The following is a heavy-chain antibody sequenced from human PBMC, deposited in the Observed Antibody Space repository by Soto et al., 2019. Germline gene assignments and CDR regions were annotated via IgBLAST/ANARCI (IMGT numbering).Heavy chain of an antibody. CDR3: AREPNESYYFDY. CDR2: IRPSGGRT. CDR1: GYTFTNYY. J-gene: IGHJ4*02. D-gene: IGHD5-18*01. Sequence: QVHLVQSGAEVKKPGASVKVSCKASGYTFTNYYIHWVRQAPGQGLEWLGIIRPSGGRTEYAQRLQGGVTMTRDTSTSKVYMELTSLTSEGTAVYYCAREPNESYYFDYWGQGTLVTVSS. V-gene: IGHV1-46*01.